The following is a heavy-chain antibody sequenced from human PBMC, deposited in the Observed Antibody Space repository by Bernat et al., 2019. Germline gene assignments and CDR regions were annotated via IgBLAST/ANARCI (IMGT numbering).Heavy chain of an antibody. J-gene: IGHJ3*02. CDR2: ISSSSSYT. V-gene: IGHV3-11*05. CDR3: ARRSASDAFDI. Sequence: QVQLVESGGGLVKPGGSLRLSCAASGFTFSDYYMSWIRQAPGKGLAWVSYISSSSSYTNYADSVKGRFTISRDNAKNSLYLQMNSLRAEDTAVYYCARRSASDAFDIWGQGTMVTVSS. CDR1: GFTFSDYY.